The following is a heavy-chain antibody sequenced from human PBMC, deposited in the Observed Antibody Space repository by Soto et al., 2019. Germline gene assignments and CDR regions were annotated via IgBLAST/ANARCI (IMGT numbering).Heavy chain of an antibody. CDR2: IYHSGST. CDR1: GGSIRSGGYS. J-gene: IGHJ5*02. D-gene: IGHD3-3*01. V-gene: IGHV4-30-2*01. Sequence: PSETLSLTCAGSGGSIRSGGYSWSWIRQPPGKGLEWIGYIYHSGSTYYNPSLKSRVTISVDRSKNQFSLKLSSVTAADTAVYYCARLRFFEWLSNSCFDPWGQGTLVTVSS. CDR3: ARLRFFEWLSNSCFDP.